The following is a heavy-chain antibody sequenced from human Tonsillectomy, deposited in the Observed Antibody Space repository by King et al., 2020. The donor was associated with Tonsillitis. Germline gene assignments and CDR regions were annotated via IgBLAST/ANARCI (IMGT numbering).Heavy chain of an antibody. CDR3: ARSLDGSGSYTNGSP. J-gene: IGHJ4*02. CDR1: GFTISNYA. V-gene: IGHV3-23*03. CDR2: VYGAGSTP. D-gene: IGHD3-10*01. Sequence: VQLVESGGGLVQPGGSLRLSCAASGFTISNYAMSWVRQAPGKGLEWVSVVYGAGSTPYYADSVKGRFTISRDNSKNTLYLQMNSLRAEDTAVYYCARSLDGSGSYTNGSPWGQGTLVTVSS.